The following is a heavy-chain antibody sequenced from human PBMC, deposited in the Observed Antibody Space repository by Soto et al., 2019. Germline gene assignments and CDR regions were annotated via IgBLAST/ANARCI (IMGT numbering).Heavy chain of an antibody. D-gene: IGHD6-13*01. CDR3: ARDTTYLYRSSWYAGGVGFDX. CDR2: IYYSGST. J-gene: IGHJ5*02. CDR1: GGSISSYY. V-gene: IGHV4-59*01. Sequence: SETLSLTCTVSGGSISSYYWSWIRQPPGKGLEWIWYIYYSGSTNYNPSLKSLVTISVDTSKNQFSLKLSSVSAADTAVYYCARDTTYLYRSSWYAGGVGFDXWGQGTLVTVSX.